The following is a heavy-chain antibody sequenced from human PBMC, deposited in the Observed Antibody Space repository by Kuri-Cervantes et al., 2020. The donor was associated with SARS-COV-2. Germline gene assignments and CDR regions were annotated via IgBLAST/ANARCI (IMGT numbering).Heavy chain of an antibody. D-gene: IGHD4-17*01. Sequence: ASVKVSCKASGYTFTSYYMHWVRRAPGQGLEWMGWINPNSGGTNYAQKFQGRVTMTRDTSISTAYMELSRLRSDDTAVYYCARLTDYGDTRSDYWGQGTLVTVSS. CDR2: INPNSGGT. V-gene: IGHV1-2*02. CDR3: ARLTDYGDTRSDY. CDR1: GYTFTSYY. J-gene: IGHJ4*02.